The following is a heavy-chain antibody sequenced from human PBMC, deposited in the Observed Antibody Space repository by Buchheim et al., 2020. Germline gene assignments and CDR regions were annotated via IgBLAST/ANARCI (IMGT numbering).Heavy chain of an antibody. J-gene: IGHJ6*02. V-gene: IGHV5-51*01. Sequence: EVQLVQSGAEVKKPGESLKISCKGSGYSFTSYWIGWVRQMPGKGLEWMGIIYPGDSDTRYSPSFQGQVPISADKSISTASPQWSSLKASDTAMYYCARQGEIVVVPAAMTYYGMDVWGQGTT. CDR1: GYSFTSYW. D-gene: IGHD2-2*01. CDR3: ARQGEIVVVPAAMTYYGMDV. CDR2: IYPGDSDT.